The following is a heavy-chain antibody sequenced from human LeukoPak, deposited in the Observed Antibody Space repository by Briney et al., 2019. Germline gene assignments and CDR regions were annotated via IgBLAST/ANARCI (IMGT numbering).Heavy chain of an antibody. CDR1: GGSISSGGYY. D-gene: IGHD6-6*01. CDR3: ARLGSSSLIFDY. Sequence: SETLSLTCTVSGGSISSGGYYWSWICQHPGTGLEWIEYIYYSGSTYYNPSLKSRVTISVDTSKNQFSLKLSSVTAADTAVYYCARLGSSSLIFDYWGQGTLVTVSS. J-gene: IGHJ4*02. CDR2: IYYSGST. V-gene: IGHV4-31*03.